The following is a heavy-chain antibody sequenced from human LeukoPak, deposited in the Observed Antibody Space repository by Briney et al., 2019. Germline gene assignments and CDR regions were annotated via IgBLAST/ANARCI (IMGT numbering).Heavy chain of an antibody. CDR3: ARHGGGAADFDY. D-gene: IGHD3-16*01. V-gene: IGHV4-59*08. J-gene: IGHJ4*02. Sequence: SETLSLTCTVSGGSISPYFWSWIRQPPGKGPEWIGFIYYSGRTNYNPSLKSRVTISVDTSKNQFSLKLTSVTAADTAVYYCARHGGGAADFDYWGQGTLVTVSS. CDR2: IYYSGRT. CDR1: GGSISPYF.